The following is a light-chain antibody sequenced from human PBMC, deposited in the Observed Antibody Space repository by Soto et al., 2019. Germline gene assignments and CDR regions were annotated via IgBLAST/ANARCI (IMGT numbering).Light chain of an antibody. CDR1: SSDIGRYNF. J-gene: IGLJ1*01. Sequence: QSALTQPASMSGSPGQSITISCTGTSSDIGRYNFVSWYQHHPGKAPKLIIYEATKRPSGVSYRFSGSKSGNTASLTISGLQAEDEDDYYCTSYTITSPYVFGTGTKLTVL. CDR2: EAT. V-gene: IGLV2-14*01. CDR3: TSYTITSPYV.